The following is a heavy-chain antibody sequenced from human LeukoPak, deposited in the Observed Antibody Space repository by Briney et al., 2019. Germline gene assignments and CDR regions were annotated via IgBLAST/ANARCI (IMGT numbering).Heavy chain of an antibody. V-gene: IGHV3-7*01. CDR2: IKPDGSDT. J-gene: IGHJ4*02. D-gene: IGHD1-26*01. CDR1: GFTFSNSW. CDR3: ASYSGSNSFLFDY. Sequence: GSLRLSCAASGFTFSNSWMNWVRQAPGKGLEWVANIKPDGSDTFYVDSVKGRFTISRDNAKNSLYLQMNSLRAEDTAVYYCASYSGSNSFLFDYWGQGTLVTVSS.